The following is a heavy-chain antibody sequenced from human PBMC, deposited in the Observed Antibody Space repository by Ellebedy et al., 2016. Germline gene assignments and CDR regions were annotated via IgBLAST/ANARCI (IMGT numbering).Heavy chain of an antibody. D-gene: IGHD3-10*02. CDR3: ARFFFVRGIDY. CDR1: GGSISSYY. V-gene: IGHV4-59*08. J-gene: IGHJ4*02. CDR2: IYYSGST. Sequence: GSLRLSCTVSGGSISSYYWSWIRQPPGKGLEWIGYIYYSGSTNYNPSLKSRVTISVDTSKNQFSLKLSSVTAADTAVYYCARFFFVRGIDYWGQGTLVTVSS.